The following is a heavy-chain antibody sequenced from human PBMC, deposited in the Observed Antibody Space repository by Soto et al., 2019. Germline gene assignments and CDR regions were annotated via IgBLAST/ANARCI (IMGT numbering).Heavy chain of an antibody. J-gene: IGHJ4*02. CDR3: VKFQDPYGATQSGALDS. CDR1: GFTFSNYA. D-gene: IGHD2-15*01. V-gene: IGHV3-23*01. Sequence: EVQLLESGGGLVQPGGSLRLSCAASGFTFSNYAMTWVRQPPGKGLEWVSGLSGRGGRINYADSVKGRLSISRDSSRNTLDLQMDSLRVEDTAVYYCVKFQDPYGATQSGALDSWGQGTLVTVSS. CDR2: LSGRGGRI.